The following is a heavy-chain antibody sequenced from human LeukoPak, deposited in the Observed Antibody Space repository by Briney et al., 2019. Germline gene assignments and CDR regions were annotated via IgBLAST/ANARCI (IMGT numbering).Heavy chain of an antibody. J-gene: IGHJ4*02. D-gene: IGHD6-13*01. V-gene: IGHV3-30*03. CDR1: GFTFSSYG. CDR2: ISYDGSNK. Sequence: PGRSLRLSCAASGFTFSSYGMHWVRQAPGKGLEWVAVISYDGSNKHYAGSVKGRFTISRDNSKNTLYLQMSSLRSEDTAVYYCARGLMAAAGAFDYWGQGTLVTVSS. CDR3: ARGLMAAAGAFDY.